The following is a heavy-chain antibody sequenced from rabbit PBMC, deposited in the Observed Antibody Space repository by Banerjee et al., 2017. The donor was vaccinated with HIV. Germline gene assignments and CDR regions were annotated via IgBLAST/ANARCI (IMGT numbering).Heavy chain of an antibody. CDR3: ARANSDVWHYFDL. Sequence: QSLEESGGDLVKPGASLTLTCTASGFSFSSHYYMCWVRQAPGKGLEWIGCIYTGSGSTYYASWAKGRFTISKTSSTTVSLQMTSLTAADTATYFCARANSDVWHYFDLWGPGTLVTVS. CDR2: IYTGSGST. CDR1: GFSFSSHYY. D-gene: IGHD6-1*01. V-gene: IGHV1S40*01. J-gene: IGHJ4*01.